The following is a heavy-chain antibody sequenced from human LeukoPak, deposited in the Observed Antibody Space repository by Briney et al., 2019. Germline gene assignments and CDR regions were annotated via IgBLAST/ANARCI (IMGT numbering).Heavy chain of an antibody. CDR3: AKSGGLSGSGRLGMDV. Sequence: GGSLRLSCAASGFTSSSYAMSWVRQAPGKGLEWVSAISGSGCSTYYADSVKGRFTISRDNSINTLYLQMSSLRAEDAAVYYCAKSGGLSGSGRLGMDVWGQGTTVTVSS. D-gene: IGHD3-10*01. J-gene: IGHJ6*02. V-gene: IGHV3-23*01. CDR2: ISGSGCST. CDR1: GFTSSSYA.